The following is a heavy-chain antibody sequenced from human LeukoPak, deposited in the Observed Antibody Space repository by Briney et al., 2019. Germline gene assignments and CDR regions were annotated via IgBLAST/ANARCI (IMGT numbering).Heavy chain of an antibody. J-gene: IGHJ4*02. CDR2: INTNTGNP. CDR3: ARGRTLRFLEWLLYEDYFDY. V-gene: IGHV7-4-1*02. D-gene: IGHD3-3*01. CDR1: GYTFTSYA. Sequence: ASVKVSCKASGYTFTSYAMNWVRQAPGQGLEWMGWINTNTGNPTYAQGFTGRFVFSLDTSVSTAYLQISSLKAEDTAVYYCARGRTLRFLEWLLYEDYFDYWGQGTLITVSS.